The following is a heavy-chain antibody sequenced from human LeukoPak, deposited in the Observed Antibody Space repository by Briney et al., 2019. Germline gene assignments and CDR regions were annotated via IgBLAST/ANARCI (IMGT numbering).Heavy chain of an antibody. CDR1: GFTFDDYG. CDR2: INWIGDTT. V-gene: IGHV3-20*04. Sequence: RPGGSLRLSCAASGFTFDDYGMTWVRQVPGKGPEWIAEINWIGDTTRYGDSVKGRFTISRDNAKNSLDLQINSLRVEDTAFYYCATNPPGRTYLQDWGQGTLVTVSS. CDR3: ATNPPGRTYLQD. D-gene: IGHD1-1*01. J-gene: IGHJ1*01.